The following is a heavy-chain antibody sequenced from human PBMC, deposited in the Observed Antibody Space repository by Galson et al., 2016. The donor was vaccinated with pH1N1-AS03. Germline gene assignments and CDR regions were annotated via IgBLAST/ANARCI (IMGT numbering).Heavy chain of an antibody. D-gene: IGHD2-8*01. J-gene: IGHJ4*02. CDR2: ISSGGSTV. CDR1: GFTFGSYA. CDR3: VRENGFFDY. Sequence: SLRLSFAASGFTFGSYAMKWVRQAQGRGRGWVPHISSGGSTVHYADFARGRFTISRDNAQNSLHLQMKSLRAEDTAVYYCVRENGFFDYWGQGRMVTVSS. V-gene: IGHV3-48*03.